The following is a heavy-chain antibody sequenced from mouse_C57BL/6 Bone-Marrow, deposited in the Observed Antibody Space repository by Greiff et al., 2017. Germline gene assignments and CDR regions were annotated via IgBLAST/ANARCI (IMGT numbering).Heavy chain of an antibody. CDR2: IYPRSGNT. CDR1: GYTFTSYG. D-gene: IGHD2-4*01. V-gene: IGHV1-81*01. CDR3: ARGIYYDFTWFAY. J-gene: IGHJ3*01. Sequence: QVQLQQSGAELARPGASVKLSCKASGYTFTSYGISWVKQRTGQGLEWIGEIYPRSGNTYYNEKFKGQATLTADKCSSTAYMGLRSLTSEDSAVYFCARGIYYDFTWFAYWGQGTLVTVSA.